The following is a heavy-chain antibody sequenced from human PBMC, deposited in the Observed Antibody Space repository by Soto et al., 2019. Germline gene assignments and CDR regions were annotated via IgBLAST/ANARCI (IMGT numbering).Heavy chain of an antibody. CDR2: ISAYNGNT. D-gene: IGHD3-9*01. CDR1: GYTFTSYG. V-gene: IGHV1-18*01. CDR3: ARYYDILTGYYPHWFDP. Sequence: ASVKVSCKASGYTFTSYGISWVRQAPGQGLEWMGWISAYNGNTNYAQKLQGRVTMTTDTSTSTAYMELRSLRSDDTAVYYCARYYDILTGYYPHWFDPWGQGPLVTVSS. J-gene: IGHJ5*02.